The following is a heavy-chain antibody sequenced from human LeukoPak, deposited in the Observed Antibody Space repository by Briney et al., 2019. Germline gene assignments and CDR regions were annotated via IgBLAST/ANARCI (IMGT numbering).Heavy chain of an antibody. CDR1: GGSISSSSYY. CDR2: IYYSGST. D-gene: IGHD6-19*01. Sequence: SETLSLTCTVSGGSISSSSYYWGWIRQPPGKGLEWIGSIYYSGSTYYNPSLKSRVTISVDTSKNHFSLILRSVTAADTAMYYCARGTLYRGWSYYLDFWGQGSQVTVSS. CDR3: ARGTLYRGWSYYLDF. V-gene: IGHV4-39*07. J-gene: IGHJ4*02.